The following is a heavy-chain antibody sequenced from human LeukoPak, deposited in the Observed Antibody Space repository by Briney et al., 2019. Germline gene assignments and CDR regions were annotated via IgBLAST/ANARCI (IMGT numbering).Heavy chain of an antibody. J-gene: IGHJ4*02. CDR3: AKSPQYYYDISGLDY. Sequence: GGSLRLSCAASGFTFSSYAMSWVRQAPGKGLEWVSAISGSGGSTYYADSVKGRFTISRDTYKSTLYLQMNSLRAEDTAVYYCAKSPQYYYDISGLDYWGQGTLVTVSS. D-gene: IGHD3-22*01. CDR1: GFTFSSYA. CDR2: ISGSGGST. V-gene: IGHV3-23*01.